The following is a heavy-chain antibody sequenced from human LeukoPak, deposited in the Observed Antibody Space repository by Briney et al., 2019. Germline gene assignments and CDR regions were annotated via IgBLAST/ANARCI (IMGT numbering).Heavy chain of an antibody. V-gene: IGHV1-2*02. D-gene: IGHD5-18*01. CDR3: ARWGYSYGPPLDY. CDR1: GYTFTGYY. CDR2: INPNSGGT. J-gene: IGHJ4*02. Sequence: ASVKVSCKASGYTFTGYYMHWVRQAPGQGLEWMGWINPNSGGTNYAQKFQGRVTMTRDTSTSTVYMELSSLRSEDTAVYYCARWGYSYGPPLDYWGQGTLVIVSS.